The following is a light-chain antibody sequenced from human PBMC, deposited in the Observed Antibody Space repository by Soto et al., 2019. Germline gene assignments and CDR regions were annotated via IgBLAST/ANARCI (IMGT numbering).Light chain of an antibody. CDR1: QSIGRN. CDR2: TSS. V-gene: IGKV1-27*01. J-gene: IGKJ5*01. CDR3: QKYNSAPLT. Sequence: DIQMTQSPASLSASVGDRVTISCRASQSIGRNLNWYQQKPGKAPTLLIFTSSSLQSGVPSRFSGSGSGTDFTLTISSLQPEDVATYYCQKYNSAPLTFGQGTRREIK.